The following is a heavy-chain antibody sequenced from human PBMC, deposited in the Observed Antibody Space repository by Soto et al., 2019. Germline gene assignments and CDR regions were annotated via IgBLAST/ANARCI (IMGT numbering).Heavy chain of an antibody. D-gene: IGHD3-3*01. J-gene: IGHJ5*02. CDR1: GDSVNNNDFY. Sequence: QVHLQESGPGLVKPSETLSLTCTVSGDSVNNNDFYWAWIRRPPGRGLEWVVTIFYSGTTYHNPSLKGRVTASVDRSENQFSLKLTSVTASDTAVYYCARLDFRSGYYGGRFDPWGQGTLVTVSS. CDR3: ARLDFRSGYYGGRFDP. V-gene: IGHV4-39*01. CDR2: IFYSGTT.